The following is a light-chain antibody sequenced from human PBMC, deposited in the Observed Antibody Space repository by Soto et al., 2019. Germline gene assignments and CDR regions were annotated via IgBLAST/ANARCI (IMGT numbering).Light chain of an antibody. V-gene: IGKV3-20*01. CDR1: QSVSSSY. CDR2: AAS. CDR3: QQYNNWPPWT. J-gene: IGKJ1*01. Sequence: EIVLTQSPGTLSLSPGERATLSCRASQSVSSSYLVWHQQKPGQAPRLLIYAASRRATGIPDRFSGSGSGTDFTLTISRLEPEDFAVYYCQQYNNWPPWTFGQGTKVEI.